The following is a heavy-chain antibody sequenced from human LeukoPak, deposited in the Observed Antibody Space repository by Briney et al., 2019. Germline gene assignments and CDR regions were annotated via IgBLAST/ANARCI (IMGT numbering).Heavy chain of an antibody. CDR3: AGSRTSRLSMDV. Sequence: SVKVSCKASGGSFSSYATSWVRQAPGQGLEWMGGIIPIFGTANYAQKFQGKVTFTADEATSTAYMELSSLRAEDTAVYYCAGSRTSRLSMDVWGKGTTVTVSS. D-gene: IGHD2-2*01. J-gene: IGHJ6*03. CDR1: GGSFSSYA. V-gene: IGHV1-69*13. CDR2: IIPIFGTA.